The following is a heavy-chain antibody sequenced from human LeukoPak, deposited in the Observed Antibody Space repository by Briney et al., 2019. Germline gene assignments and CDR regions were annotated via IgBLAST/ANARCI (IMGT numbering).Heavy chain of an antibody. Sequence: PGGSLRLSCAASGFTFSTYWMSWVRQAPGKGLEWVANIKQDGSEKYYVDSVKGRFTISRDNAKNSLYLQMNSLRAEDTAVYYCASSTYPYYDILTGYHHVGWFDPWGQGTLVTVSS. J-gene: IGHJ5*02. CDR1: GFTFSTYW. CDR3: ASSTYPYYDILTGYHHVGWFDP. V-gene: IGHV3-7*01. D-gene: IGHD3-9*01. CDR2: IKQDGSEK.